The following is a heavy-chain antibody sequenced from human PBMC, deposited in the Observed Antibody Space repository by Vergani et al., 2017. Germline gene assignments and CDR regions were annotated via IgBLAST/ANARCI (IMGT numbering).Heavy chain of an antibody. D-gene: IGHD4-23*01. V-gene: IGHV3-20*04. CDR1: GFTFNDYG. CDR2: ISYNGDRA. J-gene: IGHJ4*02. Sequence: EVQLVESGGSLVRPGGSLRLSCAVSGFTFNDYGMTWVRQTPGKGLECVSSISYNGDRATYRDSVKGRFTVSRDSAKNSLYLQMNNLRAEDTALYYCARDENYGGQYFVSWGQGTLVTFSS. CDR3: ARDENYGGQYFVS.